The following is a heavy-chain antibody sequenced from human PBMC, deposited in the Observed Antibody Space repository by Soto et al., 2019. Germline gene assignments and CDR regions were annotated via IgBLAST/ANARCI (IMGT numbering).Heavy chain of an antibody. CDR3: ARWPQPRYTADPYAVDV. CDR1: GGTFSSSG. J-gene: IGHJ6*02. CDR2: IVPSLDTT. V-gene: IGHV1-69*11. D-gene: IGHD3-16*02. Sequence: QVHLVQSGTEVTKPGSSVKVSCKASGGTFSSSGFSWVRQAPGQGLEWMGMIVPSLDTTNYAQKFQARVTINADEVTGTAYMELRSLRSEDTAVYYCARWPQPRYTADPYAVDVWGQGTRVIVSS.